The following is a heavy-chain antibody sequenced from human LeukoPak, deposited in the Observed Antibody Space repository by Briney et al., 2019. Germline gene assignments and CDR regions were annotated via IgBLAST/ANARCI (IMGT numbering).Heavy chain of an antibody. Sequence: GGSLRLSCAASGFTFSSFWMSWVRQAPGKGLEWVANIKKDGSQKYYVDSVEGRFTISRDNAKNSLYLQMDSLRVDDAAVYYCTRVFGGYDVSDYWGQGTLVTVSS. D-gene: IGHD3-3*01. CDR3: TRVFGGYDVSDY. CDR2: IKKDGSQK. J-gene: IGHJ4*02. V-gene: IGHV3-7*03. CDR1: GFTFSSFW.